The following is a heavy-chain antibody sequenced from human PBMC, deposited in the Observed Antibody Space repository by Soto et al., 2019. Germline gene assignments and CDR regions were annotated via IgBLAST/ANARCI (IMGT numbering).Heavy chain of an antibody. V-gene: IGHV4-30-4*01. CDR1: GGSINSGDYS. CDR2: IYSSGDT. D-gene: IGHD5-12*01. CDR3: ARRGLRRGKNWCDT. Sequence: SETPSLTCTVSGGSINSGDYSWSWIRQPPGKGLEWIGYIYSSGDTYYNPSLKSRVIISVDMSKNQISLNLGSMTAADTALYYCARRGLRRGKNWCDTWGQGTLGTVSA. J-gene: IGHJ5*02.